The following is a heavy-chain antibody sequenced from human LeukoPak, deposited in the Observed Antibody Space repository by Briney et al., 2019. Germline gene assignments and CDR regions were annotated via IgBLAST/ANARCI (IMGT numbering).Heavy chain of an antibody. CDR2: INAGNGNT. CDR1: GYRFTTDMYT. Sequence: ASVKVSCKASGYRFTTDMYTIHWLRQAPGPRLEWMGWINAGNGNTKYSQKFQSRVTITGDTSARTVYMEVSSLVSEDTAVYYCARDSDSSGWSWVYWGQGTLVTVSS. D-gene: IGHD6-19*01. CDR3: ARDSDSSGWSWVY. V-gene: IGHV1-3*01. J-gene: IGHJ4*02.